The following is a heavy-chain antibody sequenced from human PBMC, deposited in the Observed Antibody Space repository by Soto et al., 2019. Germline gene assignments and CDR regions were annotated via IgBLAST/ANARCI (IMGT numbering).Heavy chain of an antibody. CDR2: INPLPTSGST. D-gene: IGHD6-13*01. J-gene: IGHJ4*02. CDR1: GYIFTNYY. CDR3: ARDLAAAAY. Sequence: QVQLVQSGAEVKKPGASVKVSCKASGYIFTNYYIHWVRQAPGQGLEWMAIINPLPTSGSTNYAQKFQGRVTVTRDTSTSTAYMELSSLRSEVTAIYYFARDLAAAAYWGQGTLVTVSS. V-gene: IGHV1-46*01.